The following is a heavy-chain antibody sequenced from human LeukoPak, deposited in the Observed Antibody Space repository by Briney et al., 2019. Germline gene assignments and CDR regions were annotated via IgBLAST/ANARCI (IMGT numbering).Heavy chain of an antibody. V-gene: IGHV4-59*01. CDR2: IYYSGST. Sequence: SETLSLTCAVYGGSFSSYYWGWIRQPPGKGLGWIGYIYYSGSTNYNPSLKSRVTISVDTSKNQFSLKLSSVTAADTAVYYCGRVAAYCSSTSCFHYYYYMDVWGKGTTVTVSS. D-gene: IGHD2-2*01. CDR3: GRVAAYCSSTSCFHYYYYMDV. J-gene: IGHJ6*03. CDR1: GGSFSSYY.